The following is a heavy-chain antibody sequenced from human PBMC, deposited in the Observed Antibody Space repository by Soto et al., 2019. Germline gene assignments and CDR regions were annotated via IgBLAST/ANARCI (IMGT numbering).Heavy chain of an antibody. Sequence: GASVKVSCKASGYTFTSYAMHWVRQAPGQRLEWMGCINAGNGNTKYSQKFQGRVTITRDTSASTAYMELSSLRSEDTAVYYCARGTVVTHFDYWGQGTLVTVSS. CDR2: INAGNGNT. CDR3: ARGTVVTHFDY. D-gene: IGHD2-15*01. V-gene: IGHV1-3*01. J-gene: IGHJ4*02. CDR1: GYTFTSYA.